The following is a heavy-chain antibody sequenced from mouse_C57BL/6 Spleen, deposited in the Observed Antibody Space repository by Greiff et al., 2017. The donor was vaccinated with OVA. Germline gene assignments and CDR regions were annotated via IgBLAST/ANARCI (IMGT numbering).Heavy chain of an antibody. V-gene: IGHV5-6*01. J-gene: IGHJ1*03. Sequence: EVHLVVSGGDLVKPGGSLKLSCAASGFTFSSYGMSWVRQTPDKRLEWVATISSGGSYTYYPDSVKGRFTISRDNAKNTLYLQMSSLKSEDTAMYYCESDYDYDGRNWYFDVWGTGTTVTVSS. CDR2: ISSGGSYT. D-gene: IGHD2-4*01. CDR3: ESDYDYDGRNWYFDV. CDR1: GFTFSSYG.